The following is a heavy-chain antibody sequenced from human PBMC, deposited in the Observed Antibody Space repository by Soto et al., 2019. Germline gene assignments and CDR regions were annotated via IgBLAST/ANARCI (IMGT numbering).Heavy chain of an antibody. D-gene: IGHD5-12*01. J-gene: IGHJ4*02. CDR2: MNPNSGNT. V-gene: IGHV1-8*01. Sequence: GGSVKGSLQASGYTLPRYDIKWGGQATGQGREGMGWMNPNSGNTGYAQKFQGRVTMTRNTSISTAYMELSSLRSEDTAVYYCARGHPSSYDGYDPNPHYWGQGTLVTVSS. CDR3: ARGHPSSYDGYDPNPHY. CDR1: GYTLPRYD.